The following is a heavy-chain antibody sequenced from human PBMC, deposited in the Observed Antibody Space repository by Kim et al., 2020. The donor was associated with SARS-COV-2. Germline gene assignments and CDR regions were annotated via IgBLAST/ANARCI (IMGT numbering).Heavy chain of an antibody. CDR1: GGSISSHY. V-gene: IGHV4-59*11. Sequence: SETLSLTCGVSGGSISSHYWSWIRQPPGKGLEWIGYIYYSGSTNYNPSLKSRVTISVDTSKNQFSLKLSSVTAADTAVYYCARSKYGSGSYAWFDPWGQGTLVTVSS. J-gene: IGHJ5*02. CDR3: ARSKYGSGSYAWFDP. CDR2: IYYSGST. D-gene: IGHD3-10*01.